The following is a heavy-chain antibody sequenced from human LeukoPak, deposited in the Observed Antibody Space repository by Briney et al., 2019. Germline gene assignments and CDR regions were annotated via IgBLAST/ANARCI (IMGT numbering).Heavy chain of an antibody. CDR1: GFTFSNAW. Sequence: GGSLRLSCAASGFTFSNAWMSWVRQAPGKGLEWVGRIKSKTDGGTTDYAAPVKGRFTISRDDSKNTLYLQMNSLRAEDTAVYYCAKEGVRSGDTLYYFDYWGQGTLVTVSS. J-gene: IGHJ4*02. V-gene: IGHV3-15*01. D-gene: IGHD2-21*01. CDR2: IKSKTDGGTT. CDR3: AKEGVRSGDTLYYFDY.